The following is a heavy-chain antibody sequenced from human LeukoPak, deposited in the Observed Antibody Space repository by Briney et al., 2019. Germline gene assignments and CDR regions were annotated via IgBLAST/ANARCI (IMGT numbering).Heavy chain of an antibody. CDR1: EFTFSSCA. CDR2: ISGSGGST. J-gene: IGHJ3*02. CDR3: AKGTFAVDI. D-gene: IGHD3-10*01. Sequence: GGSLRLSCAVSEFTFSSCAMTWVRQAPGKGLEWVSYISGSGGSTYYADSVKGRFTSSRDNSKNTLYLQMNCGKAEDTAVYYCAKGTFAVDIWGQGTMVTVSS. V-gene: IGHV3-23*01.